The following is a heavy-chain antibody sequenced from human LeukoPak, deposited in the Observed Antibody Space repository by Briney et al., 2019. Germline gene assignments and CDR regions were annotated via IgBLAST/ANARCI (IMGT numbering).Heavy chain of an antibody. CDR3: ARGVDYDFWSGHSGWFDP. J-gene: IGHJ5*02. V-gene: IGHV1-69*13. Sequence: SVKVSCKASGGTFSSYAISWVRQAPGQGLEWMGGIIPIFGTANYAQKFQGRVTITADESTSTAYMELSSLRSEDTAVYYCARGVDYDFWSGHSGWFDPWGQGTLVTVSS. CDR2: IIPIFGTA. CDR1: GGTFSSYA. D-gene: IGHD3-3*01.